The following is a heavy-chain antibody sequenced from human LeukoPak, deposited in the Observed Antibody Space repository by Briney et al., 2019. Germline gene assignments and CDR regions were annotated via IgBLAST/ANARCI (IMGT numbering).Heavy chain of an antibody. J-gene: IGHJ6*02. CDR1: GDSVSSNSAA. Sequence: SQTLSLTCAISGDSVSSNSAAWNWIRQSPSRGLEWLGRTYYRSKWYNDYAVSVKSRITINPDTSKNQFSLQLNSVTPEDTAVYYCARDCLPAWGSPLLTYYYYGMDVWGQGTTVTVSS. V-gene: IGHV6-1*01. CDR2: TYYRSKWYN. D-gene: IGHD3-16*01. CDR3: ARDCLPAWGSPLLTYYYYGMDV.